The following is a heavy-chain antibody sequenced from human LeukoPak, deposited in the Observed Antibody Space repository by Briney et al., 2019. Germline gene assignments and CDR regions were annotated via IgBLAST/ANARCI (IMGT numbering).Heavy chain of an antibody. CDR3: AKGGSVGVGTSYYFDY. J-gene: IGHJ4*02. CDR2: ISGGGGSS. CDR1: GFTFSNYA. Sequence: GGSLRRSCAASGFTFSNYAMSWVRQAPGKGLEWASVISGGGGSSYYADSVKGRFTISRDNSKNTLYLQMNSLRAEDTAVYYCAKGGSVGVGTSYYFDYWGQGTLVTVSS. D-gene: IGHD1-26*01. V-gene: IGHV3-23*01.